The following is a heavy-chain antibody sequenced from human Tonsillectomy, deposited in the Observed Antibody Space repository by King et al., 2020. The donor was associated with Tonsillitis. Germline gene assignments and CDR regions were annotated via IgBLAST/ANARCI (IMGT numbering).Heavy chain of an antibody. CDR3: ARGYYYYYMDV. Sequence: VQLQQWGAGLLKPSETLSLTCAVYGGSFSGYYWSWIRQPPGKGLEWIGEINHSGSTNYNPSLKSRVTISVDTSKNQFSLKLSSVTAADTAVYYCARGYYYYYMDVWGKGTTVTVSS. V-gene: IGHV4-34*01. CDR1: GGSFSGYY. J-gene: IGHJ6*03. CDR2: INHSGST.